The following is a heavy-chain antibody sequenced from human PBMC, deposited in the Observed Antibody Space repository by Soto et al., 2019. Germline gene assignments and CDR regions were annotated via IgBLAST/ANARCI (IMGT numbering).Heavy chain of an antibody. CDR2: INKDGSDK. V-gene: IGHV3-7*01. CDR3: ARVRYGYGFDAFDI. Sequence: QLVESGGGVVQPGGSLRLSCATSGFSFSYYWMTWVRQAPGKGLEWVATINKDGSDKYYVDSVEGRFTISRDNPKISLSLQMTILRAEDTAVYYCARVRYGYGFDAFDIWGQGTVVTVSS. CDR1: GFSFSYYW. D-gene: IGHD5-18*01. J-gene: IGHJ3*02.